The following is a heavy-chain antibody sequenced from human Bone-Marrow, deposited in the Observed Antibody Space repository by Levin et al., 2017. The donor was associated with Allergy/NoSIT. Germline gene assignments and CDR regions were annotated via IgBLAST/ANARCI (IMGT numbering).Heavy chain of an antibody. D-gene: IGHD4-17*01. J-gene: IGHJ4*02. Sequence: GGSLRLSCTVSGITFSDAWMTWVRQAPGKGLEWVGRIKSRGGGGTTDYATPVKGRFSISRDDSKNTVYLQMNSLVSEDTAVYFCAHYADFFGRFEYWGQGILVTVSS. CDR3: AHYADFFGRFEY. V-gene: IGHV3-15*01. CDR1: GITFSDAW. CDR2: IKSRGGGGTT.